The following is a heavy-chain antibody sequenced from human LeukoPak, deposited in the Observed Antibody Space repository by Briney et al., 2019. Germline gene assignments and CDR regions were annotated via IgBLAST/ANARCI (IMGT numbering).Heavy chain of an antibody. CDR2: IYYSGST. CDR1: GGSISSSSYY. Sequence: PSETLSLTCTVSGGSISSSSYYWGWIRQPPGKGLEWIGSIYYSGSTYYNPSLKSRVTISVDTSKNQFSLKLSSVTAADTAVYYCARRRTVLLWFGEQITEVWFDPWGQGTLVTVSS. V-gene: IGHV4-39*07. J-gene: IGHJ5*02. D-gene: IGHD3-10*01. CDR3: ARRRTVLLWFGEQITEVWFDP.